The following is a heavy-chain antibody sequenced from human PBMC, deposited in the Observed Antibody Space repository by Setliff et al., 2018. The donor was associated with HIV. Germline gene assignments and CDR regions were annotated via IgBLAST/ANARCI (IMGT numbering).Heavy chain of an antibody. V-gene: IGHV4-34*01. CDR3: ARVGGQWLSEYYYYYGMDV. Sequence: PSETLSLNCTLHGGSFSNYYTNWIRQPLGQGLEWIGELSPSGTTRSKPSLKSRVTISVDTSKNQFSLKLTSVTAADTAVYYCARVGGQWLSEYYYYYGMDVWGQGTTVTVSS. J-gene: IGHJ6*02. D-gene: IGHD6-19*01. CDR1: GGSFSNYY. CDR2: LSPSGTT.